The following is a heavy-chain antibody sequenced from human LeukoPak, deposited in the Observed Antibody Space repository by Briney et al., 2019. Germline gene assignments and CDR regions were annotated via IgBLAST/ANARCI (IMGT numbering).Heavy chain of an antibody. V-gene: IGHV3-7*05. Sequence: GGTLRLSCAASGFTFSVYWMTWVRQAPEKGLEWVANINQDGSEQYYVDSVRGRFTISRDNAKNSLHLQMNSLRAEDTAVYYCAGRITMIVVRVDYWGQGTLVTV. CDR2: INQDGSEQ. D-gene: IGHD3-22*01. J-gene: IGHJ4*02. CDR3: AGRITMIVVRVDY. CDR1: GFTFSVYW.